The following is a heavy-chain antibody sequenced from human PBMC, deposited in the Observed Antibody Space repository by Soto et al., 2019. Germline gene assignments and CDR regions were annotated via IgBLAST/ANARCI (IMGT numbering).Heavy chain of an antibody. CDR3: ARGASGYYPLAWFDP. Sequence: PSETLSLTCTVSGGSINNYYWTWIRQPPGKGLEWIGYMYYSGISNYNPSLKSRVTILLDTPKNQFSLKLSSVTAADSAVYYCARGASGYYPLAWFDPWGQGTLVTVSS. J-gene: IGHJ5*02. D-gene: IGHD3-3*01. V-gene: IGHV4-59*01. CDR2: MYYSGIS. CDR1: GGSINNYY.